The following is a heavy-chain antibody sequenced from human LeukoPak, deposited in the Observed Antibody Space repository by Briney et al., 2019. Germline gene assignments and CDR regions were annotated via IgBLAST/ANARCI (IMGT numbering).Heavy chain of an antibody. CDR2: IYYSGST. D-gene: IGHD1-7*01. Sequence: SETLSLTCTVSGGSISSGGYYWSWIRQHPGKGLEWIGYIYYSGSTYYNPSLKSRVAISVDTSKTQFTMKLSSVTAADTAVYYCARVTYNWNYAYYYYYMDVWGKGTTVTVSS. CDR1: GGSISSGGYY. CDR3: ARVTYNWNYAYYYYYMDV. V-gene: IGHV4-31*03. J-gene: IGHJ6*03.